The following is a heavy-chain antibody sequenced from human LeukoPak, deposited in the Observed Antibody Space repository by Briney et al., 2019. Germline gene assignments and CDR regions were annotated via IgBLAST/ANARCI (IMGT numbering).Heavy chain of an antibody. V-gene: IGHV3-30*02. J-gene: IGHJ4*02. Sequence: PGGSLRLSCAASGFTFSSYGMHWVRQAPGKELEWVAFIRYDGSNKYYADSVKGRFTISRDDAQNTLYLQMNNLRAEDTAVYYCARDLFSGSYYEDFWGQGTLVTVSS. CDR1: GFTFSSYG. CDR3: ARDLFSGSYYEDF. D-gene: IGHD1-26*01. CDR2: IRYDGSNK.